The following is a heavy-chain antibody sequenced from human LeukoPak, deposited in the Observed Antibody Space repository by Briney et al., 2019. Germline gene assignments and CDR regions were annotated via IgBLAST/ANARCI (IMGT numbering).Heavy chain of an antibody. V-gene: IGHV4-38-2*02. CDR2: IYHSGST. Sequence: SETLSLTCTVSGYSISSGYYWGWIRQPPGKGLEWIGSIYHSGSTYYNPSLKSRVTISVDTSKNQFSLKLSSVTAADTAVYYCARVGHYYDSSGYSSFWGQGTLVTVSS. D-gene: IGHD3-22*01. J-gene: IGHJ4*02. CDR3: ARVGHYYDSSGYSSF. CDR1: GYSISSGYY.